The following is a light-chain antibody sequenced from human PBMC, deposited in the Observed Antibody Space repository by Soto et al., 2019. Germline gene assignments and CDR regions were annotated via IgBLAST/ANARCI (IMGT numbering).Light chain of an antibody. V-gene: IGKV3-20*01. CDR2: GAS. J-gene: IGKJ1*01. CDR3: QQYHTSPLT. Sequence: TLSLSPGERATFSCRASQSVSSSYIAWYQQKRGQAPRRLIYGASIRATGIPDRFSGSGSGKDFTLTISRLEPEDFALYYCQQYHTSPLTVGQGT. CDR1: QSVSSSY.